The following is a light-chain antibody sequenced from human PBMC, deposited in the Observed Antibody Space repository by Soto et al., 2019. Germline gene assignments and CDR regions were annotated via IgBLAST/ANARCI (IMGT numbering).Light chain of an antibody. V-gene: IGLV2-23*02. J-gene: IGLJ2*01. CDR2: EVS. Sequence: QSALTQPPSASGSPGQSVAISCTGTSSDVGGYNYVSWYQQHPGKAPKLMIYEVSKRPSGVSNRFSGSKSGNTASLTISGLQAEDEADYYCCSYAGSSTLKFGGGTKLTVL. CDR3: CSYAGSSTLK. CDR1: SSDVGGYNY.